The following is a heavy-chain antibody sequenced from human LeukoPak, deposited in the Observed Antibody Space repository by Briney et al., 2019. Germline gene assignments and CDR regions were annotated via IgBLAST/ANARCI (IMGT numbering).Heavy chain of an antibody. CDR3: ARGTGYDFWSGYYIYYNWFDP. D-gene: IGHD3-3*01. CDR2: IYYCGST. V-gene: IGHV4-59*07. J-gene: IGHJ5*02. CDR1: GGSNSSYY. Sequence: SDTLSLTCTVSGGSNSSYYRLCIRQPPGKGLEWIGYIYYCGSTNYNPSLKSRVTISVDTSKNQFTLKLSSVTAADTAVYYCARGTGYDFWSGYYIYYNWFDPWGQGTLVTVSS.